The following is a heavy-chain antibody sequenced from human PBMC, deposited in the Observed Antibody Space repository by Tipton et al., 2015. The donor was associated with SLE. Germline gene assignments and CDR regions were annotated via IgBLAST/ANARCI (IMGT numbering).Heavy chain of an antibody. D-gene: IGHD6-19*01. CDR2: INHSGST. Sequence: TLSLTCAVYGGSFSGYYWSWIRQPPGKGLEWIGEINHSGSTNYNPSLKSRGTISVDTSKNQFSLKLSSVTAADTAVYYCARRRYSSGWYTYWGQGTLVTVSS. CDR1: GGSFSGYY. J-gene: IGHJ4*02. V-gene: IGHV4-34*01. CDR3: ARRRYSSGWYTY.